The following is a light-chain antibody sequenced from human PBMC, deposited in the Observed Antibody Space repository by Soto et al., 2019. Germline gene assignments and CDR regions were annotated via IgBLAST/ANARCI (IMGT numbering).Light chain of an antibody. CDR3: QQYNNWPQT. V-gene: IGKV3-15*01. CDR1: QSVSNN. CDR2: GAS. Sequence: VMTQSPATLSVSPGERATLSCRASQSVSNNLAWYQQKAGQAPRLLIYGASTRATGVPARFSGSGSGTEFTLIFSSLQSEDFAVYYCQQYNNWPQTFGHGTKVDIK. J-gene: IGKJ1*01.